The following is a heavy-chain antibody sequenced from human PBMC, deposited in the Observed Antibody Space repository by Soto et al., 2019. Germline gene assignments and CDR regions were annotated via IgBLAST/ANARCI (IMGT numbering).Heavy chain of an antibody. CDR2: IFYSGST. V-gene: IGHV4-59*01. CDR1: GGSIRSYY. J-gene: IGHJ4*02. CDR3: ARGAADTAMVDS. Sequence: QVHLQESGPGLVKASETLSLTCTVSGGSIRSYYWTWILQPPGKGLEWLGYIFYSGSTFYNPSLQSRGTISIHTSKSQFSLQLTSVTAADTAVYYCARGAADTAMVDSWGQGTLVTVSS. D-gene: IGHD5-18*01.